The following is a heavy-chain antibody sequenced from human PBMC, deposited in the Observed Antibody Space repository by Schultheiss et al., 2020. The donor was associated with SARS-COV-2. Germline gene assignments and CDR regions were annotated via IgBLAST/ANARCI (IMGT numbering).Heavy chain of an antibody. CDR1: GFTVSSNY. CDR2: IYSGGST. CDR3: AKYDYVWGSYRYTPDY. D-gene: IGHD3-16*02. V-gene: IGHV3-53*01. Sequence: GGSLRLSCAASGFTVSSNYMSWVRQAPGKGLEWVSVIYSGGSTYYADSVKGRFTISRDNSKNTLYLQMNSLRAEDTAVYYCAKYDYVWGSYRYTPDYWGQGTLVTVSS. J-gene: IGHJ4*02.